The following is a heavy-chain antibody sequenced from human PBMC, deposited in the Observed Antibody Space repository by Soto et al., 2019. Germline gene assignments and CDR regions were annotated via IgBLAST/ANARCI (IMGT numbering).Heavy chain of an antibody. V-gene: IGHV3-23*01. J-gene: IGHJ4*02. D-gene: IGHD1-20*01. CDR3: AKSPVYNANWATSYFDC. Sequence: EVQLLESGGGLVQPGGSLRLSCAASGFTFGNYAMSWVRQAPGKGLEWVSTLSGSGGSTYSAASVRGRFTISRDNSNNTLFLQMTNLRAEDTAVYYCAKSPVYNANWATSYFDCWGQGALVTVSS. CDR1: GFTFGNYA. CDR2: LSGSGGST.